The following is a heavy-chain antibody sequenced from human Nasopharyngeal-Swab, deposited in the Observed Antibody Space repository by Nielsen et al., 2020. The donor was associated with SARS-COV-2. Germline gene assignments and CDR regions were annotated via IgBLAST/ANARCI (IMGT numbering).Heavy chain of an antibody. CDR1: GFTFSSYG. CDR3: AGEGGRYSYGQAFDY. J-gene: IGHJ4*02. V-gene: IGHV3-33*08. CDR2: ICYDGSNK. Sequence: LKISCAASGFTFSSYGMHWVRQAPGKGLEWVAVICYDGSNKYYADSVKGRFTISRDNSKNPLYLQMNSLRAEDTAVDYCAGEGGRYSYGQAFDYWGQGTLVTVSS. D-gene: IGHD5-18*01.